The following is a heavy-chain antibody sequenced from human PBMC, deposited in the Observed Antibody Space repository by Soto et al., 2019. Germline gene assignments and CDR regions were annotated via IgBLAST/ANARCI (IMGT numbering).Heavy chain of an antibody. V-gene: IGHV3-23*01. CDR3: AKGGGKSAPGLYFDY. D-gene: IGHD2-2*01. CDR2: ISGSGSNP. Sequence: GGSLRLSCAASGFTFSSYAMSWVRQAPGQGLEWVSAISGSGSNPYYADSVKGRFSISRDNSENTLYLQMNSLRPEDTAVYYCAKGGGKSAPGLYFDYRGHGTLVTVSS. J-gene: IGHJ4*01. CDR1: GFTFSSYA.